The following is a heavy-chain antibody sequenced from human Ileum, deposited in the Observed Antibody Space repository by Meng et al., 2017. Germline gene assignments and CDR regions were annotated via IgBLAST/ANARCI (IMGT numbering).Heavy chain of an antibody. D-gene: IGHD3-10*01. CDR3: VRDNYGPDY. Sequence: VQLVESGGGLVQPGGSLRLSCAASGFIFNSYQMHWLGQAPGEGLVWVSRLHGDGSGPIYADSVKGRFTISRDNAKNTLDLQMDSLRLDDTAVYYCVRDNYGPDYWGQGTLVTVSS. CDR2: LHGDGSGP. CDR1: GFIFNSYQ. V-gene: IGHV3-74*01. J-gene: IGHJ4*02.